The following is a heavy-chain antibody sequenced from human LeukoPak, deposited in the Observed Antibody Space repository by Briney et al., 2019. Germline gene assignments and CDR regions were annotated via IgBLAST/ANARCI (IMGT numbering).Heavy chain of an antibody. Sequence: GGSLRLSCAASGFTVSSNYMSWVRQAPGKGLEWVSVIYSGGSTYYADSVKGRFTISRDNSKNTLYLQMNSLRAEDTAVYYCARGDGSGHNGFDPWGQGTLVTVSS. D-gene: IGHD3-10*01. CDR3: ARGDGSGHNGFDP. V-gene: IGHV3-53*01. CDR1: GFTVSSNY. J-gene: IGHJ5*02. CDR2: IYSGGST.